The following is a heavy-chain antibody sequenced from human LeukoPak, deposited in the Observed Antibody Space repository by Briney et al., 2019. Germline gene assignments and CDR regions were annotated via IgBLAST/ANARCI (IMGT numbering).Heavy chain of an antibody. CDR3: ARYRSGWYFDS. CDR1: GYRFTSYW. CDR2: IYPGDSDT. Sequence: GASLQISCKGSGYRFTSYWVGWVRQQPGKDVGWMGIIYPGDSDTRYSPSFQGQVTISADTSITTAYLQWSSLQASDTAMYYCARYRSGWYFDSWGQGTLVTVTA. V-gene: IGHV5-51*01. D-gene: IGHD6-19*01. J-gene: IGHJ4*02.